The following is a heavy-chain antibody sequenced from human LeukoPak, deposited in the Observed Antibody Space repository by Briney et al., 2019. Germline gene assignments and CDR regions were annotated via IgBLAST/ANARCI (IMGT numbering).Heavy chain of an antibody. V-gene: IGHV5-51*01. CDR3: VRLLSDSSGYQFFDY. CDR1: GYSFTSYW. CDR2: IYPGDSDT. D-gene: IGHD3-22*01. J-gene: IGHJ4*02. Sequence: GESLKISCKGSGYSFTSYWIGWVRQMPGKGLEWMGIIYPGDSDTRYSPSFQGQVTISADKSISTAYLQWSSLKASDTAMYYCVRLLSDSSGYQFFDYWGQGTLVAVSS.